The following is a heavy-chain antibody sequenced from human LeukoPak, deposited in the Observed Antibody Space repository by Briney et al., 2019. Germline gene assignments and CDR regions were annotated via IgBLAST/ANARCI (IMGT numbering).Heavy chain of an antibody. CDR1: GYSFTSYW. J-gene: IGHJ3*02. Sequence: GESLKISCKGSGYSFTSYWIGWVRQMPGKGLEWVGIIYPGDSDTRYSPSFQGQVTISADKSISTAYLQWSSLKASDTAMYYCARPPVSARGPFDIWGQGTMVTVSS. D-gene: IGHD2-15*01. CDR2: IYPGDSDT. CDR3: ARPPVSARGPFDI. V-gene: IGHV5-51*01.